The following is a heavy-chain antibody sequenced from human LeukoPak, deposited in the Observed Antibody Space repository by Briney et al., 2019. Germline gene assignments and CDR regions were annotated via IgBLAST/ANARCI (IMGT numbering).Heavy chain of an antibody. CDR1: GYTFTGYY. CDR3: AREQAYYYDSSGTALTAEIKYYFDY. D-gene: IGHD3-22*01. CDR2: INPNSGGT. V-gene: IGHV1-2*02. J-gene: IGHJ4*02. Sequence: ASVKVSCKASGYTFTGYYMHWVRQAPGQGLEWVGWINPNSGGTNYAQKFQGRVTMTTDTSMSTAYMELSRVTSDDTAVYYCAREQAYYYDSSGTALTAEIKYYFDYWGQGTLVTASS.